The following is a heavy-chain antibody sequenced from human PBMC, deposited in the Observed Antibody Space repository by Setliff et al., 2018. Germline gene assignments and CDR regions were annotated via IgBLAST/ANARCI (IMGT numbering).Heavy chain of an antibody. CDR3: ARSNMGNYYDSGRYYYYYYMDV. CDR1: GGSISSYY. V-gene: IGHV4-4*08. Sequence: PSETLSFTCTVSGGSISSYYWSWVRQPPGKGLEWIGYIYASGSTNYNPSLKSRVPLSVDTSKNQFSLKVSSVTAADTAVYYCARSNMGNYYDSGRYYYYYYMDVWGKGTTVTVSS. CDR2: IYASGST. J-gene: IGHJ6*03. D-gene: IGHD3-10*01.